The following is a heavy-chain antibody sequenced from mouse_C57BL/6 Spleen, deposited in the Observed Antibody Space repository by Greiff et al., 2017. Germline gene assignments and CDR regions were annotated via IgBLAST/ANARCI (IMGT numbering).Heavy chain of an antibody. Sequence: QVQLQQPGAELVKPGASVKLSCKASGYTFTSYWMQWVKQRPGQGLEWIGEIDPSDSYTNYNQKFKGKATLTVDTSSSTAYMPLSCLTSEDSAVYYCARRRYFDVWGTGTTVTVSS. CDR2: IDPSDSYT. J-gene: IGHJ1*03. CDR1: GYTFTSYW. V-gene: IGHV1-50*01. CDR3: ARRRYFDV.